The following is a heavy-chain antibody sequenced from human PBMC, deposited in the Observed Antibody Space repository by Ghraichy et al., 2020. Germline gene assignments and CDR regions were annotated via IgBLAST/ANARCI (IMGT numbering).Heavy chain of an antibody. V-gene: IGHV4-34*01. CDR1: GGSFSGYY. J-gene: IGHJ4*02. CDR3: ARGQRNLPQRDNYYFDY. Sequence: SETLSLTCAVYGGSFSGYYWSWIRQPPGKGLEWIGEINHSGSTNYNPSLKSRVTISVDTSKNQFSLKLSSVTAADTAVYYCARGQRNLPQRDNYYFDYWGQETLVTVSS. D-gene: IGHD5-24*01. CDR2: INHSGST.